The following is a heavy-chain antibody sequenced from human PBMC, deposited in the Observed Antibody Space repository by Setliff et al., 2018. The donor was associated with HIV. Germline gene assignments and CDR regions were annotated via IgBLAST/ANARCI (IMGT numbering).Heavy chain of an antibody. V-gene: IGHV1-2*02. CDR2: INPNSGGT. CDR3: ARDPGYKSSWYGAFDI. D-gene: IGHD6-13*01. CDR1: GDAFTDYY. Sequence: APVKVSCKASGDAFTDYYIHWVRQAPGQGLEWMGWINPNSGGTNYAQKFQGRVTMTRDTSISTAFMDLSRLRSDDTAVYYCARDPGYKSSWYGAFDIWGQGTMVTVSS. J-gene: IGHJ3*02.